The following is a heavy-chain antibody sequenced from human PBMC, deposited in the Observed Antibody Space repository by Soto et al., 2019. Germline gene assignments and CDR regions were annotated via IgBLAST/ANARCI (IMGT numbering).Heavy chain of an antibody. CDR1: GFTFSTYW. D-gene: IGHD1-26*01. Sequence: EGQLVESGGGLVQPGGSLRLSCAASGFTFSTYWMNWVRQAPGKGLVWVSLINPDGSTTTYADSVKGRFTISRDNAKNTVYLQMTSLRVEDTAVYYCARDLRGSPDYWGQGTLVTVSS. CDR2: INPDGSTT. J-gene: IGHJ4*02. CDR3: ARDLRGSPDY. V-gene: IGHV3-74*01.